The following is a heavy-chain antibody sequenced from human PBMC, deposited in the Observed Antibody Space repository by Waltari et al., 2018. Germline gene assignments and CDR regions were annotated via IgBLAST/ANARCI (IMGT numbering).Heavy chain of an antibody. D-gene: IGHD3-3*01. CDR2: INHSGST. J-gene: IGHJ4*02. Sequence: QVQLQQWGAGLLKPSETLSLTCAVYGGSFSGYYWSWIRQPPGKGLEWIGEINHSGSTNYNPSLKSRVTISVDTSKNQFSLKLSSVTAADTAVYYCAGRITIFGVVMDYWGQGTLVTVSS. CDR1: GGSFSGYY. CDR3: AGRITIFGVVMDY. V-gene: IGHV4-34*01.